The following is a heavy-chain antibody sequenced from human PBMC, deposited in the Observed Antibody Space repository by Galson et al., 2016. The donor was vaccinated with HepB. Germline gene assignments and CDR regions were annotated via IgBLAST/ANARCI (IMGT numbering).Heavy chain of an antibody. CDR3: ARHTWTLN. J-gene: IGHJ4*02. D-gene: IGHD3/OR15-3a*01. CDR1: GVTVSNNY. Sequence: SLRLSCAASGVTVSNNYMSWVRQAPGRGLEWVSVIYSGGDTFYADAVKGRFTISRDNSKNTLYLQMNSLRAEDTAVYYCARHTWTLNGGQGTRFTVSS. V-gene: IGHV3-66*04. CDR2: IYSGGDT.